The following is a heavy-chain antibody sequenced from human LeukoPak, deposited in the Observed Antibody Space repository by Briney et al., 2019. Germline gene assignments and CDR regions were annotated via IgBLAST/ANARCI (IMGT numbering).Heavy chain of an antibody. CDR3: AREGGYSYPYFDY. Sequence: GGSLRLSCAASGFTFSDYYMSWIRQAPGKGLEWVSYISSSGSTIYYADSVKGRFTISRDNSKNTLYLQMNSLRAEDTAVYYCAREGGYSYPYFDYWGQGTLVTVSS. V-gene: IGHV3-11*04. J-gene: IGHJ4*02. CDR1: GFTFSDYY. D-gene: IGHD5-18*01. CDR2: ISSSGSTI.